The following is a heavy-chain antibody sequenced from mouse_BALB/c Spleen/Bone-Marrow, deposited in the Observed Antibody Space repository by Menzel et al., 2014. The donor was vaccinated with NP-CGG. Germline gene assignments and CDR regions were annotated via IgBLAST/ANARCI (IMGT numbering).Heavy chain of an antibody. CDR3: TRNYGNRGAMDY. D-gene: IGHD2-1*01. CDR2: ISNLAYSI. CDR1: GFTFSDHG. Sequence: EVKLVESGGGLVQPGGSRKLSCAASGFTFSDHGMAWVRQAPGKGPEWVAFISNLAYSIYYADTVTGRFTTSRENAKSTLYLEMSSLRSEDTAIYYCTRNYGNRGAMDYWGQGTSVTVSS. V-gene: IGHV5-15*02. J-gene: IGHJ4*01.